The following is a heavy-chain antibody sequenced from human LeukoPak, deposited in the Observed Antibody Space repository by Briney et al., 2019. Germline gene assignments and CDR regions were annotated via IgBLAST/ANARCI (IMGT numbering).Heavy chain of an antibody. Sequence: PGGSLRLSCAASGFTFSSYDMHWVRQATGKGLEWVSVIGTSGDTYYAGSVKGRFTISRENAKNSWYLQMNSLTAGDTAVYFCSRVGSSGWPNYFDSWGQGTLVTVSS. V-gene: IGHV3-13*04. CDR3: SRVGSSGWPNYFDS. D-gene: IGHD6-19*01. CDR1: GFTFSSYD. J-gene: IGHJ4*02. CDR2: IGTSGDT.